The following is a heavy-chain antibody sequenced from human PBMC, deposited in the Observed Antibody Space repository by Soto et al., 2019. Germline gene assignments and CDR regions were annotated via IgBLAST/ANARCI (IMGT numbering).Heavy chain of an antibody. Sequence: EAQLVESGGGLVQPGGSLKLSCAASGFTFSGSAMHWVRQASGKGLEWVGRIRSKTNNYATAYAASVEGRFIISRDDSKNTAYLQMNSLKTEDTAVYYCTRRAIDYWGQGTLVTVSS. CDR1: GFTFSGSA. J-gene: IGHJ4*02. V-gene: IGHV3-73*01. CDR2: IRSKTNNYAT. CDR3: TRRAIDY.